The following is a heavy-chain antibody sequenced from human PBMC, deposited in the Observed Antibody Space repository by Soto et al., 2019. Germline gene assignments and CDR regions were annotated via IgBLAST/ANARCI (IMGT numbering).Heavy chain of an antibody. V-gene: IGHV3-21*01. CDR3: ARLNYDILTGPASEYAFDI. J-gene: IGHJ3*02. Sequence: PGGSLRLSCAASGFTFSSYSMNWVRQAPGKGLEWVSSISSSSSYIYYADSVKGRFTISRDNAKNSLYLQMNSLRAEDTAVYYCARLNYDILTGPASEYAFDIWGQGTMVTVSS. CDR2: ISSSSSYI. D-gene: IGHD3-9*01. CDR1: GFTFSSYS.